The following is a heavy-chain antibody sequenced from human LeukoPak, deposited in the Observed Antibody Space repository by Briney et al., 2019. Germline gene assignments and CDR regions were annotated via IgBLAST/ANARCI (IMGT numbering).Heavy chain of an antibody. CDR1: GGSISSGSYY. CDR3: ARDSSVLRYFDWLPRDGMDV. CDR2: IYTSGST. Sequence: SETLSLTCTVSGGSISSGSYYWRWLRQPAGTGLEWIGRIYTSGSTNYNPSLKSRVTISVDTSKNQFSLKLSSVTAADTAVYYCARDSSVLRYFDWLPRDGMDVWGQGTTVTVSS. J-gene: IGHJ6*02. V-gene: IGHV4-61*02. D-gene: IGHD3-9*01.